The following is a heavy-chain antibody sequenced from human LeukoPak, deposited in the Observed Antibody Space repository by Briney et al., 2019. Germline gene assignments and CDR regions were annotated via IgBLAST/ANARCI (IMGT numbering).Heavy chain of an antibody. CDR3: ARSLTAPPFDY. Sequence: ASVKVSCKASGYTFTSYYMHWVRQAPGQGLEWMGIINPSGGSTSYAQKFQGRVTMTRDMSTSTVYMELSSLRSEDTAVYYCARSLTAPPFDYWGQGTLVTVSS. J-gene: IGHJ4*02. V-gene: IGHV1-46*01. CDR2: INPSGGST. CDR1: GYTFTSYY.